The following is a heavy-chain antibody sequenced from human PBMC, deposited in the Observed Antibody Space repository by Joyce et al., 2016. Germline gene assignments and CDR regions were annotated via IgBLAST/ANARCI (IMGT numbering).Heavy chain of an antibody. D-gene: IGHD1-26*01. CDR1: GGSFRTFA. J-gene: IGHJ6*03. CDR2: IIPTFGTT. V-gene: IGHV1-69*06. CDR3: AKVVVGATGFYYHYMDV. Sequence: QVQLVQSGAEVKEPGSSVKVSCKASGGSFRTFAINWVRQVPGQGLEGMGGIIPTFGTTNYAQSFQGRLNITADKSTSTGYMELSSLRSDDTAVYFCAKVVVGATGFYYHYMDVWGKGTTVTVSS.